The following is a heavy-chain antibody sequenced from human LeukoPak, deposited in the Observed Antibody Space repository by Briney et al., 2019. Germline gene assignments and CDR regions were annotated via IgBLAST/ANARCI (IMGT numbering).Heavy chain of an antibody. CDR3: ARVDSSGYHSDY. D-gene: IGHD3-22*01. Sequence: SETLSLTCTVSGGSVSSSSYFWGWIRQPPGKGLEWIGTIYYSGSTQYNPSLKSRVPISVDTSKNQFSLKLSSVTAADTAVYYCARVDSSGYHSDYWGQGTLVTVSS. V-gene: IGHV4-39*07. CDR1: GGSVSSSSYF. CDR2: IYYSGST. J-gene: IGHJ4*02.